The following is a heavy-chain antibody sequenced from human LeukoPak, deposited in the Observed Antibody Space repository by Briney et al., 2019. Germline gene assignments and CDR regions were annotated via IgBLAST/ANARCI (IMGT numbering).Heavy chain of an antibody. CDR1: GFTFSSYS. V-gene: IGHV3-7*03. J-gene: IGHJ4*02. D-gene: IGHD3-22*01. Sequence: GGSLRLSCAASGFTFSSYSMSWVRQAPGKGLEWVATIKPDGRDTYYVDSVKGRFTISRDNSKNTLYLQMNSLRAEDTAVYYCAKGLKYYYDSSPSPGMYWGQGTLVTVSS. CDR2: IKPDGRDT. CDR3: AKGLKYYYDSSPSPGMY.